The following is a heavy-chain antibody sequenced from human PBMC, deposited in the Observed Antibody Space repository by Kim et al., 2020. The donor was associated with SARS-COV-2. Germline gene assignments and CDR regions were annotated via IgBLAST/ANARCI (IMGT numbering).Heavy chain of an antibody. Sequence: GGSLRLSCAASGFTFSSYAMAWVRQAPGRGLEWVSSSRGNTGTAYYADSVKGRFTISRDSSKNTLYLQMNSLRAEDTAVYYCARDYGVLWFQGIYWGQGTLVTVSS. D-gene: IGHD3-10*01. CDR1: GFTFSSYA. CDR2: SRGNTGTA. CDR3: ARDYGVLWFQGIY. V-gene: IGHV3-23*01. J-gene: IGHJ4*02.